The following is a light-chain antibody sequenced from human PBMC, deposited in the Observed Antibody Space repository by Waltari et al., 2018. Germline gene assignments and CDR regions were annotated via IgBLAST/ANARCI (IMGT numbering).Light chain of an antibody. Sequence: QSALTQPRSVSGSPGQSVPISCTKPINYVSLYQQHTGKAPKLIIYYDNKRPSGVPDRFSGSKSGNTASLTISGLQTEDEADYYCCSFAGSHTEIFDGGTKLTVL. V-gene: IGLV2-11*01. J-gene: IGLJ2*01. CDR2: YDN. CDR1: INY. CDR3: CSFAGSHTEI.